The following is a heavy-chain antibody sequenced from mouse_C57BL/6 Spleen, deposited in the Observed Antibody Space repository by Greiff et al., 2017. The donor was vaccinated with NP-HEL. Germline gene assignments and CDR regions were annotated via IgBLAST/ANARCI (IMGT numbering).Heavy chain of an antibody. D-gene: IGHD4-1*01. V-gene: IGHV1-82*01. J-gene: IGHJ2*01. CDR2: IYPGDGDT. CDR1: GYAFSSSW. Sequence: VQLQQSGPELVKPGASVKISCKASGYAFSSSWMNWVKQRPGKGLEWIGRIYPGDGDTNYNGKLKGKATLTADKSSSTAYMQLSSLTSEDSAVYFCARQMGRGYFDYWGQGTTLTVSS. CDR3: ARQMGRGYFDY.